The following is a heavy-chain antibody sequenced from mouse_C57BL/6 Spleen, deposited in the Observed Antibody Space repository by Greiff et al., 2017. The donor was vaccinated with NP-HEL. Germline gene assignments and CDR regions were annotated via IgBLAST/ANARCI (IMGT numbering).Heavy chain of an antibody. CDR2: IDPENGDT. CDR3: TPYGSRFAY. V-gene: IGHV14-4*01. J-gene: IGHJ3*01. D-gene: IGHD1-1*01. CDR1: GFNIKDDY. Sequence: EVQLQQSGAELVRPGASVKLSCTASGFNIKDDYMHWVKQRPEQGLEWIGWIDPENGDTEYASKFQGKATITADTSSNTAYLQLSSLTSEDTAVYYCTPYGSRFAYWGQGTLVTVSA.